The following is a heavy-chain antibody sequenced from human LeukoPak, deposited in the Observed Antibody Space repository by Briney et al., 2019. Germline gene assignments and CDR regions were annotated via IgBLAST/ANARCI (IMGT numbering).Heavy chain of an antibody. CDR3: ARDVGNFDY. V-gene: IGHV3-74*01. CDR1: GFTFSSYW. J-gene: IGHJ4*02. CDR2: INGDGIST. Sequence: GGSLRLSCAASGFTFSSYWMHCVRQAPGKGLVWVSRINGDGISTGYADSVKGRFTVSRDNAKKTLYLQMNSLRAEDTAVYYCARDVGNFDYWGQGTLVTVSS.